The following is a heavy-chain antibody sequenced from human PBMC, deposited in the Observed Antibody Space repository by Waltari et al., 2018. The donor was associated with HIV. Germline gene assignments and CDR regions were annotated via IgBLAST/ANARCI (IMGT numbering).Heavy chain of an antibody. D-gene: IGHD6-19*01. J-gene: IGHJ4*02. CDR2: FDPEDGET. CDR3: ATNLYSSGWYSPPPFDY. V-gene: IGHV1-24*01. CDR1: GYPLTELS. Sequence: QVQLVPSGAEVKKPGASVKVSCKVSGYPLTELSMHWVRLAPGKGLEWMGGFDPEDGETIYAQKFQGRVTMTEDTSTDTAYMGLCSLRSEDTAVYYCATNLYSSGWYSPPPFDYWGQGTLVTVSS.